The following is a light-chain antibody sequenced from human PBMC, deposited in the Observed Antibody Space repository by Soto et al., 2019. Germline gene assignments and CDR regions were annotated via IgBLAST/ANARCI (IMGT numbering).Light chain of an antibody. CDR1: QSVSSSY. Sequence: EIVLTQSPGTLSLSPGERATLSCRASQSVSSSYLAWYQQKPGQAPRLLIYGASSRATGIPDRFSGSGSGTDFTITISRLEPEYFAVYYCQQDGSSPFTCGPGTKVIIK. CDR3: QQDGSSPFT. J-gene: IGKJ3*01. CDR2: GAS. V-gene: IGKV3-20*01.